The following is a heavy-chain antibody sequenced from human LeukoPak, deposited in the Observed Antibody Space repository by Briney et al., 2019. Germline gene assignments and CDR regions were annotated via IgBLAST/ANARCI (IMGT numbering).Heavy chain of an antibody. CDR3: ARRATNCSSTSCFYWFDP. D-gene: IGHD2-2*01. V-gene: IGHV4-34*11. J-gene: IGHJ5*02. Sequence: SETLSLTCAVYGGSFSGYYWSWIRQPPGKGLECIGHIYYSGSTNYNPSLRSRVTISIDTSKNQFSLILSSMTAADTAVYYCARRATNCSSTSCFYWFDPWGQGTLVTVSS. CDR1: GGSFSGYY. CDR2: IYYSGST.